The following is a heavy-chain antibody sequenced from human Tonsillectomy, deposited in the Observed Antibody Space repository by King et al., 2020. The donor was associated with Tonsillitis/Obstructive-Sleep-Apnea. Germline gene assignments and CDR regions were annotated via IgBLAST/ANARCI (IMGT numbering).Heavy chain of an antibody. J-gene: IGHJ4*02. V-gene: IGHV3-49*04. Sequence: VQLVESGGGLVQPGRSLRLSCTASGFTFGDYAMSWVRQAPGKGLEWVGFIRSKAYGGATEYAASVKGRFTISRDDSKSIAFLQMNSLKTEDTAVYYCNIIWYDSPDYWGQGTLVTVSS. CDR1: GFTFGDYA. D-gene: IGHD3-22*01. CDR2: IRSKAYGGAT. CDR3: NIIWYDSPDY.